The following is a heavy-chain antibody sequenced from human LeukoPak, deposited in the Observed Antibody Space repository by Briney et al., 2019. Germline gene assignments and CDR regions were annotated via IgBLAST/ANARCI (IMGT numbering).Heavy chain of an antibody. CDR2: IYHSGST. V-gene: IGHV4-4*02. J-gene: IGHJ6*03. CDR1: GGSISSSNW. D-gene: IGHD3-10*01. Sequence: TSETLSLTCAVSGGSISSSNWWSWVRQPPGKGLEWIGEIYHSGSTNYNPSLKSRVTISVDTSKNQFSLKLSSVTAADTAVYYCARETPNRTGGSGSYYINYYYYYYMDVWGKGTTVTISS. CDR3: ARETPNRTGGSGSYYINYYYYYYMDV.